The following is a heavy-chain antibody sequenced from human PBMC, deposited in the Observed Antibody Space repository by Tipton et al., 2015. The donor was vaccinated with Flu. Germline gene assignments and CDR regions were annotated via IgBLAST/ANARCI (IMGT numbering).Heavy chain of an antibody. D-gene: IGHD6-13*01. CDR2: IIPIFGAP. V-gene: IGHV1-69*01. CDR3: ARRWAAAPADYSYDYGMDV. CDR1: GGSFSRSA. J-gene: IGHJ6*02. Sequence: QLVQSGAEVKKPGTSVKVPCTASGGSFSRSAFSWVRQAPGQGLEWMGGIIPIFGAPTYAQKVQGRVTITADESTSATYRELSSRGSGDTAVYYGARRWAAAPADYSYDYGMDVWGQGTTVIVSS.